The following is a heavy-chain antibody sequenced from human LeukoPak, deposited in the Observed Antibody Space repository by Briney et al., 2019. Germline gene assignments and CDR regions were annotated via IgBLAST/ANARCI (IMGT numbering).Heavy chain of an antibody. CDR3: ARRDCTNGVCYTSGAFDI. D-gene: IGHD2-8*01. Sequence: GESLKISCKGSGYSFTSYWIGWVRQMPGKGLEWMGIIYPGDSDTRYSPSFQGQITISADKSISTAYLQWSSLKASDTAMYYCARRDCTNGVCYTSGAFDIWGQGTMVTDSS. CDR2: IYPGDSDT. J-gene: IGHJ3*02. CDR1: GYSFTSYW. V-gene: IGHV5-51*01.